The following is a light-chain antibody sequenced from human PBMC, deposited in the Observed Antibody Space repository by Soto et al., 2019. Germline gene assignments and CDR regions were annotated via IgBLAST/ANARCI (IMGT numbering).Light chain of an antibody. V-gene: IGKV3-15*01. J-gene: IGKJ5*01. Sequence: EIVMTQSPATLSVSPGERATLSCRASQSVSSNLAWYQQKPGQAPRLLIFGASTRATGIPARFSGSGSGTEFTLTISSLQSEDFAVYYCQPYNTWPTITFGPGTRLDIK. CDR1: QSVSSN. CDR3: QPYNTWPTIT. CDR2: GAS.